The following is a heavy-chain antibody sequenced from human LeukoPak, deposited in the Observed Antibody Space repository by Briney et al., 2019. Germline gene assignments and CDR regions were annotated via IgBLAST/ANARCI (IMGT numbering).Heavy chain of an antibody. D-gene: IGHD6-19*01. Sequence: GGSLRLSCSASGFTFSSCAMHWVRQAPGMGLEYVSGINDHGDTTHYGDSVRGRVTISRDDSKNTVHLQMSSLRAEDTAVYYCVKDVSGWYSFDYWGQGTLVTVSS. CDR2: INDHGDTT. J-gene: IGHJ4*02. CDR3: VKDVSGWYSFDY. CDR1: GFTFSSCA. V-gene: IGHV3-64D*09.